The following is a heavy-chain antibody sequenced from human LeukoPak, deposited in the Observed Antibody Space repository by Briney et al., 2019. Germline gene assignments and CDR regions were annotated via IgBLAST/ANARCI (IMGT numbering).Heavy chain of an antibody. Sequence: GGSLRLSCAASGFTFSSYWMHWVRQAPGKGLVWVSRINSDGSTTNYADSVRGRFTISRDNSKNTLYLQMNSLRAEDTAVYYCAKDFIMMATKGVGAFDIWGQGTMVTVSS. CDR3: AKDFIMMATKGVGAFDI. D-gene: IGHD3-16*01. CDR2: INSDGSTT. J-gene: IGHJ3*02. V-gene: IGHV3-74*01. CDR1: GFTFSSYW.